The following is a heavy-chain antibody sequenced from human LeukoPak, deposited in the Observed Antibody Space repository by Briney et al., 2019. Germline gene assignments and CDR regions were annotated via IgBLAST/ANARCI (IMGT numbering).Heavy chain of an antibody. J-gene: IGHJ3*02. Sequence: GGSLRLSCAASGFTFCISVMHWVRQAPGKGLEWVAGISSKGDSEHYADSVKGRFTISRDNSKNMLFLLMNSLRPEDTAMYYCVRAGSSSGHCDNFDMWGQGTVITVSS. CDR2: ISSKGDSE. V-gene: IGHV3-30*03. D-gene: IGHD3-22*01. CDR3: VRAGSSSGHCDNFDM. CDR1: GFTFCISV.